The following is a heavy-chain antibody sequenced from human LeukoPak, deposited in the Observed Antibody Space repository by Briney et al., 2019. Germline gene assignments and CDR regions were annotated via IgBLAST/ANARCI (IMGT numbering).Heavy chain of an antibody. D-gene: IGHD3-3*01. Sequence: PSQTLSLACTVSGASITSGGYFWSWIRQPPGKGLEWIGYIYYSGSTYYNPSLKSRVTISVDTSKNQFSLKLSSVTAADTAVYYCARALFGKGAFDIWGQGTMVTVSS. CDR3: ARALFGKGAFDI. CDR2: IYYSGST. CDR1: GASITSGGYF. V-gene: IGHV4-30-4*01. J-gene: IGHJ3*02.